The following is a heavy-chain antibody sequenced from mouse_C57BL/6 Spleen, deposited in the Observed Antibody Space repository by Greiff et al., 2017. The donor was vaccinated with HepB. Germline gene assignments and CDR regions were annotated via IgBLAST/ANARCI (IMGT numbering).Heavy chain of an antibody. V-gene: IGHV2-2*01. CDR3: ARNRGPYAMDY. D-gene: IGHD3-3*01. J-gene: IGHJ4*01. CDR2: IWSGGST. CDR1: GFSLTSYG. Sequence: VQLQQSGPGLVQPSQSLSITCTVSGFSLTSYGVHWVRQSPGKGLEWLGVIWSGGSTDYNAAFISRLSISKDNSKSQVFFKMNSLQADDTDIYYCARNRGPYAMDYWGQGTSVTVSS.